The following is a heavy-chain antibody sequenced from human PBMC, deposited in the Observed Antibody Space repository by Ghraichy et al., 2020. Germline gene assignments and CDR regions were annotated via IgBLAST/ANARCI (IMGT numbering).Heavy chain of an antibody. J-gene: IGHJ4*01. CDR3: AKDYQLNI. Sequence: GGSLRLSCAASGFSFSDYAMNWVRQAPGKGLEWVSTISSSGSNTYYADSVRGRFTISRDNFKDTLYLQMNSLRAEDTAVYYCAKDYQLNIWGHGTLVTVSS. D-gene: IGHD2-2*01. CDR2: ISSSGSNT. CDR1: GFSFSDYA. V-gene: IGHV3-23*01.